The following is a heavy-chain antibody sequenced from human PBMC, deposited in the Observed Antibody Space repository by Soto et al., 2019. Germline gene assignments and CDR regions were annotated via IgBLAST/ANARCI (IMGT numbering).Heavy chain of an antibody. Sequence: PGGSLRLSCAASGFTFSNYAMNWVRQAPGKGLEWVSAISGSGGSTYYAYSVKGRFTISRDNSKNTLYLQMNSLRAEDTAVYYCAKDLGLIEYYYYYYGMDVWGQGTTVTVSS. CDR3: AKDLGLIEYYYYYYGMDV. CDR2: ISGSGGST. J-gene: IGHJ6*02. D-gene: IGHD2-21*01. V-gene: IGHV3-23*01. CDR1: GFTFSNYA.